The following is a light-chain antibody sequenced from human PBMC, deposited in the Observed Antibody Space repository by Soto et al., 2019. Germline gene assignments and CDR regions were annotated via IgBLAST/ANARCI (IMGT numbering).Light chain of an antibody. CDR1: QSVGGN. CDR2: GAS. CDR3: QQYDNWPLT. Sequence: EIVMTQSPATLSVSPGERATLSCRASQSVGGNLAWYQQKPGQASRLLIYGASTRPTGIPARFSGSESGTEFTHTISSLQSEDFAVCYCQQYDNWPLTLGPGTKVDLK. V-gene: IGKV3-15*01. J-gene: IGKJ3*01.